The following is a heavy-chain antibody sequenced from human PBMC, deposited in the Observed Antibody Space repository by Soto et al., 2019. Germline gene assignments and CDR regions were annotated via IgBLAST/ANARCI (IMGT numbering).Heavy chain of an antibody. D-gene: IGHD3-3*01. CDR3: ARDRYYDFWSGPGLYGMDV. J-gene: IGHJ6*02. Sequence: PSETLSLTCDVSAGSMRTDSWNWIGRPPGKGLEWIAHSYKGGEVKYNPSLASRASMSVDTSKNQFSLKLSSVTAADTAVYYCARDRYYDFWSGPGLYGMDVWGQGTTVTVS. CDR2: SYKGGEV. CDR1: AGSMRTDS. V-gene: IGHV4-59*01.